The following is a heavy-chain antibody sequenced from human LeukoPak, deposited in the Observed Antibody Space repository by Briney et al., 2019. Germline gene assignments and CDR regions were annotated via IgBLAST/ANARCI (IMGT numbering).Heavy chain of an antibody. CDR2: MSSSSSTI. V-gene: IGHV3-48*01. J-gene: IGHJ4*02. D-gene: IGHD3-3*01. Sequence: GGSLRLSCAASGFTFSSYSMNWVRQAPGKGLEWASYMSSSSSTIYYADSVKGRFTISRDNAKKSLYLQMNSLRAEDTAVYYCAREHIIWSGYYKGYFDYWGQGTLVTVSS. CDR3: AREHIIWSGYYKGYFDY. CDR1: GFTFSSYS.